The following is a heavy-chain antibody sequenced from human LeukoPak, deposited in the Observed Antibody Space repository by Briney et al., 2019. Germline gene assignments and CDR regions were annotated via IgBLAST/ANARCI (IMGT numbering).Heavy chain of an antibody. CDR2: ISGSGGST. CDR1: GFTFSSYE. CDR3: AKSKYSSDFYPFDY. J-gene: IGHJ4*02. V-gene: IGHV3-23*01. D-gene: IGHD6-19*01. Sequence: GGSLRLSCAASGFTFSSYEMNWVRQAPGKGLEWVSTISGSGGSTYYADSVKGRFTISRDNSENTLYLQMNSLRAEDTALYYCAKSKYSSDFYPFDYWGQGTLVTVAS.